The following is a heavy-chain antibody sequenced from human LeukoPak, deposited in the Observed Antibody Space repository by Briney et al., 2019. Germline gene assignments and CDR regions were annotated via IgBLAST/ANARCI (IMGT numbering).Heavy chain of an antibody. CDR2: IYYSGST. V-gene: IGHV4-59*01. CDR3: ASLQLVRLSFDY. J-gene: IGHJ4*02. Sequence: SETLSLTCTVSGGSISSYYWSWIRQPPGKGLEWIGYIYYSGSTNYNPSLKSRVTISVDTSKNQFSLKLSSVTAADTAVYYCASLQLVRLSFDYWGQGTLVTVSS. CDR1: GGSISSYY. D-gene: IGHD6-13*01.